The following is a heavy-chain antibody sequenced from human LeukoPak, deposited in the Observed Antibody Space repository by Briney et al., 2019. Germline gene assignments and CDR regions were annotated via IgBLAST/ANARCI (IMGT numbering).Heavy chain of an antibody. CDR2: ISGSGGST. V-gene: IGHV3-23*01. J-gene: IGHJ4*02. Sequence: GGSLRLSCAASGFTFSSYAMSWVRQAPGKGLEWVSSISGSGGSTYYADSVKGRFTISRDNSKNTLYLQMNSLRAEDTAVYYCAKATYASSWNLYFDYWGQGTLVTVSS. D-gene: IGHD6-13*01. CDR3: AKATYASSWNLYFDY. CDR1: GFTFSSYA.